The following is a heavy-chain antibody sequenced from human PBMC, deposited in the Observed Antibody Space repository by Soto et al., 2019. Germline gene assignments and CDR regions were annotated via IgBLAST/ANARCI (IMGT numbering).Heavy chain of an antibody. CDR2: INHSGST. V-gene: IGHV4-34*01. CDR1: GGSFRGYY. CDR3: ARVKRGYDSSGYYYFDY. D-gene: IGHD3-22*01. J-gene: IGHJ4*02. Sequence: SETLSLTCAVYGGSFRGYYWSWIRQPPGKGLEWIGEINHSGSTNYNPSLKSRVTISVDTSKNHFSLKLSSVTAADTAVYYCARVKRGYDSSGYYYFDYWGQGTLVTVSS.